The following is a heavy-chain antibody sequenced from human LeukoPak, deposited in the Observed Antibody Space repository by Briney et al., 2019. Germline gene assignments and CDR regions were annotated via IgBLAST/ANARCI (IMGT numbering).Heavy chain of an antibody. CDR2: IYTSGST. J-gene: IGHJ4*02. V-gene: IGHV4-4*09. CDR3: ARQRIAVAVIDY. CDR1: GGSISSYY. D-gene: IGHD6-19*01. Sequence: SETLSLTCTVSGGSISSYYWSWIRQPPGKGLEWIGYIYTSGSTNYNPSLKSRVTISVDTSKNQFSLKLSSVTAADTAVYYCARQRIAVAVIDYWGQGTLVTVSS.